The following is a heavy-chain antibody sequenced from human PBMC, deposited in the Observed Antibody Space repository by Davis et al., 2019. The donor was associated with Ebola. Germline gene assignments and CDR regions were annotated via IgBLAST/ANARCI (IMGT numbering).Heavy chain of an antibody. J-gene: IGHJ4*02. V-gene: IGHV1-46*01. Sequence: ASVKVSCKTSGYIFTNYDINWVRQAPGQGLEWMGVINPSGGSTSYAQKFQGRVTMTRDTSTSTVYMELSSLRSEDTAVYYCARGGDSSGWYVLDYWGQGTLVTVSS. D-gene: IGHD6-19*01. CDR1: GYIFTNYD. CDR2: INPSGGST. CDR3: ARGGDSSGWYVLDY.